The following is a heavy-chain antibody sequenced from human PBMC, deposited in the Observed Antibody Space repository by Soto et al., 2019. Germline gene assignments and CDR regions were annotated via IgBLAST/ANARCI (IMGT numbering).Heavy chain of an antibody. J-gene: IGHJ4*02. V-gene: IGHV3-30-3*01. CDR2: ISYDGSNK. Sequence: QPGGSLRLSCAASGFTFSSYAMHWVRQAPGKGLEWVAVISYDGSNKYYADSVKGRFTISRDNSKNTLYLQMNSLRAEDTAVYYCARAPLNYGSSGYHCDYWGQGTLVTVSS. D-gene: IGHD3-22*01. CDR3: ARAPLNYGSSGYHCDY. CDR1: GFTFSSYA.